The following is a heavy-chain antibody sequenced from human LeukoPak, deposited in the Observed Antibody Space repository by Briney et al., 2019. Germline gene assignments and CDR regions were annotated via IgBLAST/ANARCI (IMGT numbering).Heavy chain of an antibody. CDR3: ARATPAILRN. J-gene: IGHJ4*02. CDR1: GGSISSYY. CDR2: IYYSGST. Sequence: SETLSLTCTVSGGSISSYYWSWIRQPPGKGLEWIGYIYYSGSTNYNPSLKSRVTISVDTSKNQFSLKLSSVTAADTAVYYCARATPAILRNWGQGTLVTVSS. V-gene: IGHV4-59*01. D-gene: IGHD2-2*02.